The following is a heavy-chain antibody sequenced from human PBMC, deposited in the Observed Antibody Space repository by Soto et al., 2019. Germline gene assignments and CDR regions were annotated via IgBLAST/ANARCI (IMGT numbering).Heavy chain of an antibody. CDR1: GYTFTRYG. Sequence: QVQLVQSGAEVKNPGASVKVSCKASGYTFTRYGIGWARQAPGQGLEWMGWINTYNGNTNYAQNVQGRVTLTTHTSTSTAYMELRSLRYNDTAIYYCAMVDVYVTPSPQDVWGQGTTVIVSS. V-gene: IGHV1-18*01. CDR2: INTYNGNT. CDR3: AMVDVYVTPSPQDV. J-gene: IGHJ6*02. D-gene: IGHD3-16*01.